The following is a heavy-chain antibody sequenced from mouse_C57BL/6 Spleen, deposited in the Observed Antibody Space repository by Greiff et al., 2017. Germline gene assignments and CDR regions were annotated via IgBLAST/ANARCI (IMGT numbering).Heavy chain of an antibody. CDR3: EGRGLRDYFDY. CDR1: GYTFTSYW. Sequence: VQLQQPWAELVKPGASVKMSCTASGYTFTSYWITWVKQRPGQGLEWIGDIYPGSGSTNYNEKFKSKATLTVDTSSSTAYMQFRNLTSEDSAVNDVEGRGLRDYFDYWGQGTTLTVSS. CDR2: IYPGSGST. J-gene: IGHJ2*01. V-gene: IGHV1-55*01. D-gene: IGHD2-4*01.